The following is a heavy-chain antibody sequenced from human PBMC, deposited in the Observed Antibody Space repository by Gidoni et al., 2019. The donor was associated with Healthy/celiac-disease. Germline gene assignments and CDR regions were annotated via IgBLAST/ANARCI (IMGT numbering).Heavy chain of an antibody. CDR2: INHSGST. CDR3: ANVGATTRRAFDY. V-gene: IGHV4-34*01. J-gene: IGHJ4*02. Sequence: QVQLQQWGAGLLKPSETLSLTCAVYGGSFSGYYWSWIRQPPGKGLEWIGEINHSGSTNYNPSLKSRVTISVDTSKNQFSLKLSSVTAADTAVYYCANVGATTRRAFDYWGQGTLVTVSS. CDR1: GGSFSGYY. D-gene: IGHD1-26*01.